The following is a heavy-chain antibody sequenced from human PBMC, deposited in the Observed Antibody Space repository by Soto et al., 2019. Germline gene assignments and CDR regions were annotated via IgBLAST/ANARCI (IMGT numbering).Heavy chain of an antibody. CDR1: GGSINSYW. CDR3: ARDIGSYAYGEGY. J-gene: IGHJ4*02. V-gene: IGHV4-4*07. CDR2: VYSSGTT. D-gene: IGHD3-10*01. Sequence: SETLSLTCSVSGGSINSYWWSWIRQPAGKGLEWIGRVYSSGTTDYNPSLNSRATLSVETSKNQFSLKLSSVTAADTAVYYCARDIGSYAYGEGYWGQGIQVTVSS.